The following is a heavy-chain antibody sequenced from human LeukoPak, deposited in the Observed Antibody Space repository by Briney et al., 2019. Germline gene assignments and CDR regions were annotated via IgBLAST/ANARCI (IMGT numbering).Heavy chain of an antibody. Sequence: SVKVSCKASGGTFRSYTMSWVRQAPGQGLEWMGGITPIFGTTNYAQKFQGRVTITTDESTSTAYMELRSLRSEDTAVYYCARHGGITIFGVAQPGGAFDIWGQGTMVTVSS. D-gene: IGHD3-3*01. CDR3: ARHGGITIFGVAQPGGAFDI. CDR2: ITPIFGTT. CDR1: GGTFRSYT. V-gene: IGHV1-69*05. J-gene: IGHJ3*02.